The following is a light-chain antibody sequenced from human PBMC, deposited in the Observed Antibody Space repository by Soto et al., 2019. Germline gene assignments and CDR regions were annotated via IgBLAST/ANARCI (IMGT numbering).Light chain of an antibody. V-gene: IGLV2-11*01. Sequence: QSVLTQPRSVSGSPGQSVTISCTGTSSDVGGYNYVSWYQQHPDKAPKVMIYDVTKRPSGVPDRFSDSKSGNTASLTISGLQAEDEADYYCCSYAGSYIYVFGTGTKLTVL. CDR3: CSYAGSYIYV. CDR1: SSDVGGYNY. J-gene: IGLJ1*01. CDR2: DVT.